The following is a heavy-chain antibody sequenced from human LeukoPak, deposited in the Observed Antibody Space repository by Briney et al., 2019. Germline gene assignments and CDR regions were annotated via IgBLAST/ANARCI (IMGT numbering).Heavy chain of an antibody. CDR1: RFTFSTYV. Sequence: GGSLRLSCAASRFTFSTYVMTWVRQAPGKGLEWVSSISGSGGDTDYANSVKGRFTISRDNSKNTLYLQMNSLRAEDTAVYYCAKGRELMVYANAFDIWGQGTMVTVSS. CDR3: AKGRELMVYANAFDI. V-gene: IGHV3-23*01. CDR2: ISGSGGDT. D-gene: IGHD2-8*01. J-gene: IGHJ3*02.